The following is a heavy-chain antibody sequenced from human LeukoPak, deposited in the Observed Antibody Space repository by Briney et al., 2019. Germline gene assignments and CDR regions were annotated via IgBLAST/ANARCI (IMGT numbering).Heavy chain of an antibody. CDR1: GGSISSGDYY. V-gene: IGHV4-30-4*01. CDR3: ARDWNYDFWSGHSDAFDI. CDR2: IYYSGST. J-gene: IGHJ3*02. Sequence: SETLSLTCTVSGGSISSGDYYWSWIRQPPGKGLEWIGYIYYSGSTYYNPSLKSRVTISVDTSKNQFSLKLSSVTAADTAVYYCARDWNYDFWSGHSDAFDIWGQRTMVTVSS. D-gene: IGHD3-3*01.